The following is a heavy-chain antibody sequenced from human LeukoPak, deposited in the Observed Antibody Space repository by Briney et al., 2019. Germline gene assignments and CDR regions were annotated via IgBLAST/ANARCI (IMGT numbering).Heavy chain of an antibody. CDR3: ARDPNYDFWSGYYFDY. Sequence: GGSLRLSCAASGFTFSSYSMNWVRQAPGKGLEWVSSISSSSSYIYYADSVEGRFTISRDNAKNSLYLQMNSLRAEDTAVYYCARDPNYDFWSGYYFDYWGQGTLVTVSS. CDR2: ISSSSSYI. J-gene: IGHJ4*02. V-gene: IGHV3-21*01. CDR1: GFTFSSYS. D-gene: IGHD3-3*01.